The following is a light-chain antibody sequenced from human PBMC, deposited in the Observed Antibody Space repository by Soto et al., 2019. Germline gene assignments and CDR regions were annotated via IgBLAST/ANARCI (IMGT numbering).Light chain of an antibody. V-gene: IGKV3-15*01. CDR3: QQYVSPPIT. Sequence: EIVMTQSPATLSVSPGERATLSCRASQSVSTKLAWYQQKPGQAPRLLIYGASTRATGIPARFSGSGSGTEFTLTISSLQSEDFAVYYCQQYVSPPITFGQGTRLEIK. J-gene: IGKJ5*01. CDR2: GAS. CDR1: QSVSTK.